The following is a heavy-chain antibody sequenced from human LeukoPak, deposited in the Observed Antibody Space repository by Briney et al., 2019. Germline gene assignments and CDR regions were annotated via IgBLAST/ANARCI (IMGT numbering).Heavy chain of an antibody. J-gene: IGHJ4*02. V-gene: IGHV3-23*01. D-gene: IGHD3-22*01. CDR1: GFTFTSYA. CDR2: ISASGATT. Sequence: GGSLRLSCAASGFTFTSYAMNWVRQAPGKGLEWVSVISASGATTDYADSVKGRFTISRDNSKNTLYLQMNSLRAEDTAVYYCTKGSYYDNSGRAYFDYWGQGTLVTVSS. CDR3: TKGSYYDNSGRAYFDY.